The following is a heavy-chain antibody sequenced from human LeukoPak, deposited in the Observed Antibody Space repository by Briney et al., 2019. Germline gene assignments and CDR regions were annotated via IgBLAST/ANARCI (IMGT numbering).Heavy chain of an antibody. J-gene: IGHJ2*01. CDR3: ARGRYNGGYWYFDL. D-gene: IGHD1-14*01. CDR1: GGSFSGYY. V-gene: IGHV4-34*01. Sequence: SETLSLTCAVYGGSFSGYYWSWIRHPPGKGLEWIGEINHSGSTNYNPSLKSRVTISVDTSKNQFSLKLSSVTAADTAVYYCARGRYNGGYWYFDLWGRGTLVTVSS. CDR2: INHSGST.